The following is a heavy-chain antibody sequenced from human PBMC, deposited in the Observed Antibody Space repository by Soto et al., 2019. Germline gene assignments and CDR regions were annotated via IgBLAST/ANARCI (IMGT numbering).Heavy chain of an antibody. CDR2: ISGSGGST. D-gene: IGHD6-13*01. Sequence: GGSLRLSCAASGFTFSSYAMSWVRQAPGKGLEWVSAISGSGGSTYYADSVKGRFTISRDNSKNTLYLQMNSLRAEDTAVYYCAKDCEGAAAGTDEYYFDYWGQGTLVTVSS. V-gene: IGHV3-23*01. CDR3: AKDCEGAAAGTDEYYFDY. J-gene: IGHJ4*02. CDR1: GFTFSSYA.